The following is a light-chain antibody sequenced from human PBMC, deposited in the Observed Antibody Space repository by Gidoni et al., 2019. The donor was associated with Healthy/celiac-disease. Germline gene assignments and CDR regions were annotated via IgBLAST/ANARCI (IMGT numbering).Light chain of an antibody. V-gene: IGKV1-33*01. CDR3: QHYDTLPLT. Sequence: DIQMTQSPSSLSASVGDRVTITCQASQDITNYLNWYQQKPGKAPKLLIYDASSLETGFPSRFSGSGSGTHFTFTISSLQPEDIATYYCQHYDTLPLTFGGGTKVEIK. CDR1: QDITNY. CDR2: DAS. J-gene: IGKJ4*01.